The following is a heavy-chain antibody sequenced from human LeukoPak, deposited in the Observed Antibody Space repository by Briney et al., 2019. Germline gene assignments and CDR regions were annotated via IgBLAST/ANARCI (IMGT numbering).Heavy chain of an antibody. D-gene: IGHD5-18*01. Sequence: PGGSLRLSCAASGFMSSSSAMHWVRQAPGKGLEWVAVISYDGDIKYYADSVEGRFTISRDNSKNTLYLQMNTLRAEDTAVYFCAKPIHHAQLWLGGLDVWGQGTTVTVSS. J-gene: IGHJ6*02. CDR1: GFMSSSSA. CDR2: ISYDGDIK. CDR3: AKPIHHAQLWLGGLDV. V-gene: IGHV3-30*18.